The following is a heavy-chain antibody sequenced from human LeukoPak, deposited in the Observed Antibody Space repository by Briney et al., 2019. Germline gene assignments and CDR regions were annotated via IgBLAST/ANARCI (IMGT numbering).Heavy chain of an antibody. V-gene: IGHV4-4*02. Sequence: SGTLSLTCAVSGDSISSNYCWRWVRQFPGKGLGWIGEVYRRGSTSYNPSLKSRVVISIDKSKNQYSLNLNSVTAADTAMYYCGRHAYGDSSAAFDIWGQGTMVIVSS. J-gene: IGHJ3*02. D-gene: IGHD4-17*01. CDR3: GRHAYGDSSAAFDI. CDR1: GDSISSNYC. CDR2: VYRRGST.